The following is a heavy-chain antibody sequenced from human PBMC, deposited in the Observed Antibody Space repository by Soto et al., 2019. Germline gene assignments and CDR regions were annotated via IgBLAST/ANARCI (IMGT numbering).Heavy chain of an antibody. CDR2: ISDYGRI. Sequence: GGSLRLSCAASGFTFGNYWMHWVRQAPGKGLVWVSRISDYGRINYADSVKDRFIISRDDARSELYLQLNDLRVEDTATCYCARGGLEPFDHWGQGALVTVSS. CDR3: ARGGLEPFDH. CDR1: GFTFGNYW. J-gene: IGHJ4*02. D-gene: IGHD1-1*01. V-gene: IGHV3-74*01.